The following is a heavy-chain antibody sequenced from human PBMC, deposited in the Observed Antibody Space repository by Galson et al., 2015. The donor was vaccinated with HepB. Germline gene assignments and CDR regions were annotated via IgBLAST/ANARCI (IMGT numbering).Heavy chain of an antibody. V-gene: IGHV4-39*07. J-gene: IGHJ4*02. D-gene: IGHD3-10*01. CDR1: GGSISSSSYY. CDR3: ARDDQWFVTDY. Sequence: ETLSLTCTVSGGSISSSSYYWGWIRQPPGKGLEWIGSIYYSGSTYYNPSLKSRVTISVDTSKNQFSLKLSSVTAADTAVYYCARDDQWFVTDYWGQGTLVTVSS. CDR2: IYYSGST.